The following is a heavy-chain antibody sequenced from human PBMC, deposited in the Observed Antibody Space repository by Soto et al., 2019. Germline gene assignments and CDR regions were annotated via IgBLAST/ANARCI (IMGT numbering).Heavy chain of an antibody. Sequence: GESLKISCKGSGYSFTSYWIGWVRQMPGKGLEWMGIIYPGDSDTRYSPSFQGQVTISADKSISTAYLQWSGLKASDTAMYYCARGPDYSSSSYYYYGMDVWGQGTTVTVSS. J-gene: IGHJ6*02. CDR2: IYPGDSDT. V-gene: IGHV5-51*01. CDR1: GYSFTSYW. D-gene: IGHD6-6*01. CDR3: ARGPDYSSSSYYYYGMDV.